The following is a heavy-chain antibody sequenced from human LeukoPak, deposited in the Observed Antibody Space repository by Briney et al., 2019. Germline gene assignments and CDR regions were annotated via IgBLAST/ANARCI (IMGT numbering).Heavy chain of an antibody. J-gene: IGHJ6*03. V-gene: IGHV4-4*09. D-gene: IGHD5-18*01. CDR3: ARRVSSTAVRPNIYQYMDV. CDR1: GDSISGYS. CDR2: IQTSGST. Sequence: SETLSLTCTVSGDSISGYSWSWIRQSPEKGLEWIGLIQTSGSTKHKPSLKSRVTISVDTSKNQLSLKVSSVTAADTAVYYCARRVSSTAVRPNIYQYMDVWGKGTTVTVSS.